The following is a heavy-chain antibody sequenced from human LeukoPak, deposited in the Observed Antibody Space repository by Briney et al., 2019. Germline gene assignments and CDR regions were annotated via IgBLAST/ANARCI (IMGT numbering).Heavy chain of an antibody. D-gene: IGHD2-2*01. CDR3: ARGYCSSTSCPPYYYYYMDV. CDR1: GYTFTGYY. J-gene: IGHJ6*03. Sequence: ASLKVSCKASGYTFTGYYMHWVRQAPGQGLEWMGWINPNSGGTNYAQKFQGRVTMTRDTSISTAYMELSRLRSDDTAVYYCARGYCSSTSCPPYYYYYMDVWGKGTTVTVSS. CDR2: INPNSGGT. V-gene: IGHV1-2*02.